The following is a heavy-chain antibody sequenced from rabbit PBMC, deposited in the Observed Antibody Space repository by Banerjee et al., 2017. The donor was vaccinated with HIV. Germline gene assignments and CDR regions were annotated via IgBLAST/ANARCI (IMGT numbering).Heavy chain of an antibody. V-gene: IGHV1S43*01. J-gene: IGHJ4*01. CDR1: GFSFSSRYY. CDR2: IYSSNGDK. CDR3: ARDGGDYRQFDL. Sequence: QEQLEESGGDLVKPEGSLTLTCTASGFSFSSRYYMCWVRQAPEKGLEWIGCIYSSNGDKWYASWVNGRFTISRSTSLNTVDLKMTSLTVADTATYFCARDGGDYRQFDLWGQGTLVTVS. D-gene: IGHD1-1*01.